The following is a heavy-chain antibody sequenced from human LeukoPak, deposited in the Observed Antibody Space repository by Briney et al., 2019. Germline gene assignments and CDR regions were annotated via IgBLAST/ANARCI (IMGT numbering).Heavy chain of an antibody. Sequence: ESGPTLVNPTQTLTLTCILSGFSLSTTGTRVSWIRQPPGKALEWLARIDWDDDKFYDTSLRTRLTISKDNSNNQVVLTMTNMDPVDTATYYCARTAPVGYFDQWGQGTLVIVSS. D-gene: IGHD1-26*01. CDR3: ARTAPVGYFDQ. V-gene: IGHV2-70*04. CDR1: GFSLSTTGTR. CDR2: IDWDDDK. J-gene: IGHJ4*02.